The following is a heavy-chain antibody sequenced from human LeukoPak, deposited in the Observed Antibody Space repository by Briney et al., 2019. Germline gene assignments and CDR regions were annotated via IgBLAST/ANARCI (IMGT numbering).Heavy chain of an antibody. V-gene: IGHV3-30*02. J-gene: IGHJ4*02. CDR2: IRHDGSNK. CDR1: GFTFNNYG. CDR3: ARAPGGLGYCSSTSCYTPSFDY. Sequence: GGSLRLSCAASGFTFNNYGMHWVRQAPGKGLEWVAFIRHDGSNKYYADSVKGRFTISRDNSKNTLYLQMNSLRVEDTAVYYCARAPGGLGYCSSTSCYTPSFDYWGQGTLVTVSS. D-gene: IGHD2-2*02.